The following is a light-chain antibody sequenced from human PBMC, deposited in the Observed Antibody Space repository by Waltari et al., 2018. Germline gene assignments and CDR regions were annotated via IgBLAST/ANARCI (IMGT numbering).Light chain of an antibody. CDR3: QQYSSFST. CDR2: MAS. J-gene: IGKJ2*01. Sequence: DIQMTQSPSTLSASVGDRVTISCRASQSVGTWLAWYQQKPGKAPKLLIYMASSLDSGFPSRFSGSGSGTDFTPPISSLQPDDFATYSCQQYSSFSTFGQGTKV. V-gene: IGKV1-5*03. CDR1: QSVGTW.